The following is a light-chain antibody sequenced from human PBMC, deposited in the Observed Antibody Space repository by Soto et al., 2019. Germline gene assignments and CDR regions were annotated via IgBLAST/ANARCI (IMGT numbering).Light chain of an antibody. CDR3: SSYAVSIEV. J-gene: IGLJ1*01. CDR2: EVS. CDR1: SSDVGGYNY. Sequence: QSALTQPPSASGSPGQSVTISCTGTSSDVGGYNYVSWYQQHPGKAPKLIIYEVSNRPSGVPDRFSGSKSGTSASLTVSGVQDEDEADCYCSSYAVSIEVFGTGTKVTVL. V-gene: IGLV2-8*01.